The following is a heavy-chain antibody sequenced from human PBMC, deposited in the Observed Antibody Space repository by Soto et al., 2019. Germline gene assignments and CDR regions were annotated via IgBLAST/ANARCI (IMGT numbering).Heavy chain of an antibody. CDR2: INASDGNT. Sequence: GASVKVSCKASGYPFTSYYVHWVRQAPGQGLEWMGFINASDGNTSYPQKFQGRVTMTRDTSTSTVYMEVSSLRSEDTAVYYCAREMYTIRGSPFDYWGQRTLVTVSS. CDR1: GYPFTSYY. D-gene: IGHD3-16*01. J-gene: IGHJ4*02. CDR3: AREMYTIRGSPFDY. V-gene: IGHV1-46*01.